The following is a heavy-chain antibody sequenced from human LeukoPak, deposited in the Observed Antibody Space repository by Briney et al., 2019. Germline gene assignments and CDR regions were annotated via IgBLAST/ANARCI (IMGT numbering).Heavy chain of an antibody. CDR1: GGSFSGYY. J-gene: IGHJ6*02. V-gene: IGHV4-34*01. CDR2: INHSGST. D-gene: IGHD3-10*01. Sequence: SETLSLTCAVYGGSFSGYYWSWIRQPPGKGLEWIGEINHSGSTNYNPSLKSRVTISVDTSKNQFSLKLSSVTAADTAVYYCAREHTYYFGSQTSTLDVWGQGTAVTVSS. CDR3: AREHTYYFGSQTSTLDV.